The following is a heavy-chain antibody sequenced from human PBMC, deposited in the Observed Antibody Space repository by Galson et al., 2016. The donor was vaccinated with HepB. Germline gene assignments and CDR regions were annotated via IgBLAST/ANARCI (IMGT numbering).Heavy chain of an antibody. CDR3: AKVFLVGTADAYDI. Sequence: SLRLSCAASGFNFSDYSMRWIRQAPGKGLEWVSVISGSGGTTHYADSVKGRFTISRDNSKNTLYVQMNSLTAEDTAIYYCAKVFLVGTADAYDIWGQGTMVIVSS. CDR2: ISGSGGTT. J-gene: IGHJ3*02. V-gene: IGHV3-23*01. CDR1: GFNFSDYS. D-gene: IGHD5-12*01.